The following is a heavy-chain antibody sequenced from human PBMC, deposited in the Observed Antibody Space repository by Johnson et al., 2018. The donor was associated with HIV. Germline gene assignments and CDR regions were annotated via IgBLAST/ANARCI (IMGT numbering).Heavy chain of an antibody. Sequence: VQLVESGGGVVQPGRSLRLSCAASGFTFSSFWMTWVRQAPGKGLEWVANIKLDGSDKYYVDSVKGRFTISRDNTKNSLYLQMNSLRAEDTALYYCATSLLFIKGAFDIWGQGTMVTVSS. CDR1: GFTFSSFW. D-gene: IGHD3-10*01. J-gene: IGHJ3*02. V-gene: IGHV3-7*03. CDR3: ATSLLFIKGAFDI. CDR2: IKLDGSDK.